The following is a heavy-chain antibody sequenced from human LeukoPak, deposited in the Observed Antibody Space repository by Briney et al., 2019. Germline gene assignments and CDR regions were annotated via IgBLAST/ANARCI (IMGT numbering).Heavy chain of an antibody. CDR2: ISSSSSYI. J-gene: IGHJ3*02. V-gene: IGHV3-21*01. CDR1: GFTFSSYS. Sequence: KSGGSLRLSCAASGFTFSSYSMNWVRQAPGKGLEWVSSISSSSSYIYYADSVKGRFTISRDNAKNSLYLQMNSLRAEDTAVYYCARDGYSGYEDDAFDIWGQGTMVTVSS. D-gene: IGHD5-12*01. CDR3: ARDGYSGYEDDAFDI.